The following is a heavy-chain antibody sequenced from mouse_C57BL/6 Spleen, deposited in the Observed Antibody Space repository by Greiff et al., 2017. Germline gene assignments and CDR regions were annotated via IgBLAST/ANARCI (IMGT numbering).Heavy chain of an antibody. CDR2: INPNNGGT. CDR1: GYTFTDYN. CDR3: ARSVFDYDGGGFAY. Sequence: VQLKESGPELVKPGASVKIPCKASGYTFTDYNMDWVKQSHGKSLEWIGDINPNNGGTIYNQKFKGKATLTVDKSSSTAYMELRSLTSEDTAVYYCARSVFDYDGGGFAYWGQGTLVTVSA. D-gene: IGHD2-4*01. J-gene: IGHJ3*01. V-gene: IGHV1-18*01.